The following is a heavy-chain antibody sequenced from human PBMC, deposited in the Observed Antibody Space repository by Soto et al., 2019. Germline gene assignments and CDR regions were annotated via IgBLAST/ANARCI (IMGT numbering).Heavy chain of an antibody. V-gene: IGHV1-18*01. CDR1: GYTFTSYG. CDR2: ISAYNGNT. Sequence: ASVKVSCKASGYTFTSYGISWVRQAPGQGLEWMGWISAYNGNTNYAQKLQSRVTMTTDTSTSTAYMELRSLRSDDTAVYYCARDRSLRYFDWSSEFDPWGQGTLVTVSS. CDR3: ARDRSLRYFDWSSEFDP. D-gene: IGHD3-9*01. J-gene: IGHJ5*02.